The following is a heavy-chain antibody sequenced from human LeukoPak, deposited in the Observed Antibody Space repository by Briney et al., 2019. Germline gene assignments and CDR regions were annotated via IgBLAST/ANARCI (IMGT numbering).Heavy chain of an antibody. CDR2: IYHSGST. Sequence: SETLSLTCAVSGYSISSGYYWGWIRQPPGEGLEWVGSIYHSGSTYYNPSLKSRVTISVDTSKNQFSLKLSSVTAADTAVYYCARGGGLRFLAWLLKAWGQGTLVTVSS. J-gene: IGHJ5*02. CDR1: GYSISSGYY. D-gene: IGHD3-3*01. V-gene: IGHV4-38-2*01. CDR3: ARGGGLRFLAWLLKA.